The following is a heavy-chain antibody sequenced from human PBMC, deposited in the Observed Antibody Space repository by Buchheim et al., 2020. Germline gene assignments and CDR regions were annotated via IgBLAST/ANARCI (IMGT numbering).Heavy chain of an antibody. D-gene: IGHD2-8*02. J-gene: IGHJ6*02. CDR3: ARGLSPSLWSYHYGLDV. CDR2: INGGGAST. V-gene: IGHV3-23*01. Sequence: EVQLLESGGGLVQPGGSLRVSCAVSGSTFSNYAMSWVRQPPGKGLEWVSAINGGGASTYYADPVKGRFTVSRDNSKNKLFLQMSSLRAEDTAVYYCARGLSPSLWSYHYGLDVWGQGTT. CDR1: GSTFSNYA.